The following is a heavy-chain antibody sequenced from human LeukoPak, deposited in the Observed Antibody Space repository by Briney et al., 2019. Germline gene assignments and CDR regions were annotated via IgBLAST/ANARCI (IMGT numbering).Heavy chain of an antibody. J-gene: IGHJ4*02. V-gene: IGHV1-69*13. CDR3: ARDPVAVEMATVTVTDY. CDR2: IIPIFGTA. D-gene: IGHD5-24*01. CDR1: GGTFSSYA. Sequence: SVKVSCKASGGTFSSYAISWVRQAPGQGLEWMGGIIPIFGTANYAQKFQGRVTITADESTSTAYMELSSLRSEDTAVYYCARDPVAVEMATVTVTDYWGQGTLVTVSS.